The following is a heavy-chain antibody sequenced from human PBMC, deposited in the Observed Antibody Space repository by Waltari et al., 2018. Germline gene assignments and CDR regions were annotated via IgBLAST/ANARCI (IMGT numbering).Heavy chain of an antibody. V-gene: IGHV1-69*13. CDR1: GGTFSSYA. Sequence: QVQLVQSGAEVKKPGSSVKVSCKASGGTFSSYAISWVRQAPGQGLEWMGGIIPVCGTANYAQKFEGRVTISADVATSTAYMELSSLRSEDTAVYYCARDQTYCSSTSCYTGYYYYGMDVGGQGTTVTVSS. D-gene: IGHD2-2*02. J-gene: IGHJ6*02. CDR3: ARDQTYCSSTSCYTGYYYYGMDV. CDR2: IIPVCGTA.